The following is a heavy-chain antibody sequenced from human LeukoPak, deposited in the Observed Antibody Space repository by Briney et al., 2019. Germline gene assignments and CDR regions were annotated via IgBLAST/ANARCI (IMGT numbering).Heavy chain of an antibody. CDR1: GDSISSGGYY. J-gene: IGHJ6*03. CDR3: ARLGRFGALLPYFYYMDV. Sequence: SETLSLTCTVSGDSISSGGYYWSWIRQHPGKGLEWIGCIYYGGSSDYNPSLTSRLTISVDTSKNQFSLRLDSVTAADTAVYYCARLGRFGALLPYFYYMDVWGQGTTVTVSS. D-gene: IGHD3-10*01. CDR2: IYYGGSS. V-gene: IGHV4-31*03.